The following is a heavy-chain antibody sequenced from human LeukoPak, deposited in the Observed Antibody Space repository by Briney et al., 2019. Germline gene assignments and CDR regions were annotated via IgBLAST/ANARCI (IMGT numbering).Heavy chain of an antibody. Sequence: SQTLSLTCAISVDSISTNSAAWNWIRQSPSRGLEWLGRTYYRSKWYNDYAVSVKSGITINPDTSKNQFSLQLNSVTPEDTAVYYCARDKGGSGYDHLDSWGQGTLVTVSS. V-gene: IGHV6-1*01. J-gene: IGHJ4*02. CDR3: ARDKGGSGYDHLDS. CDR1: VDSISTNSAA. D-gene: IGHD5-12*01. CDR2: TYYRSKWYN.